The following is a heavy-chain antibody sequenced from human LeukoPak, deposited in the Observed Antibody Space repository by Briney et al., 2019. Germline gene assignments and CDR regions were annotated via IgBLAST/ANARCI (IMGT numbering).Heavy chain of an antibody. J-gene: IGHJ4*02. CDR3: ARSGYSSGWYLAY. D-gene: IGHD6-19*01. V-gene: IGHV3-11*03. Sequence: PGGSLRLSCAASGFTFSDYYMSWIRQAPGKGLEWVSYISSSSSYTNYADSVKGRFTISRDNAKNSVHLQMNSLRAEDTAVYYCARSGYSSGWYLAYWGQGTLVTVSS. CDR2: ISSSSSYT. CDR1: GFTFSDYY.